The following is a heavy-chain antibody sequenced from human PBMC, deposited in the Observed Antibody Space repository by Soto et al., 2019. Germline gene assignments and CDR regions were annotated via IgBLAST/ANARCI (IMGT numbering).Heavy chain of an antibody. Sequence: EVQLVESGGGLVQPGGSLRLSCAASGFTFSDYWMSWVRQAPGKGLGWVANIKKDGSEKNYVDSVKGRFTISRDNAKTSLYLQMNSLRADDTAVYYCARGYSYVYYWGRGTLAIVSS. D-gene: IGHD5-18*01. CDR1: GFTFSDYW. V-gene: IGHV3-7*04. CDR3: ARGYSYVYY. J-gene: IGHJ4*02. CDR2: IKKDGSEK.